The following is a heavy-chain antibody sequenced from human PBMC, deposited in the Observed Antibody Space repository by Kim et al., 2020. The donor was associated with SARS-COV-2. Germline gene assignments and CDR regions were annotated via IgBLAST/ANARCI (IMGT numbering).Heavy chain of an antibody. D-gene: IGHD3-22*01. CDR1: GFTFSSYA. V-gene: IGHV3-30-3*01. J-gene: IGHJ5*02. Sequence: GGSLRLSCAASGFTFSSYAMHWVRQAPGKGLEWVAVISYDGSNKYYADSVKGRFTISRDNSKNTLYLQMNSLRAEDTAVYYCATDLGGYLDPWGQGTLVT. CDR3: ATDLGGYLDP. CDR2: ISYDGSNK.